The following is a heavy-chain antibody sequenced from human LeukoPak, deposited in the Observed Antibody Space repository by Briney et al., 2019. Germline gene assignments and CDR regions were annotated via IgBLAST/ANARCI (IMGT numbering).Heavy chain of an antibody. J-gene: IGHJ4*02. CDR2: IYYTGST. V-gene: IGHV4-39*01. Sequence: SEPLSFTCSVSGASISGGTYYWGWIRQPPGKGLEWIGSIYYTGSTYDNPSLKSRVTISVDTSKNQFSLKLSSVTAADTAVYYCARRGGSGRAFDYWGQGTLVTVSS. CDR1: GASISGGTYY. D-gene: IGHD1-26*01. CDR3: ARRGGSGRAFDY.